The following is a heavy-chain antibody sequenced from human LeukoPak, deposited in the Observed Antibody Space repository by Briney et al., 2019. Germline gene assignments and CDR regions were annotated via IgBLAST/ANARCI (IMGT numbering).Heavy chain of an antibody. D-gene: IGHD4-23*01. Sequence: PSETLSLTCTVSGGSISSDSYYWTWIRQPAGKGLEWIGLIYTFGNTNYTPSLKSRVTISVDTSKNQFSLKLSSVTAADTAIYYCARGTPRWWFDPWGQGILVTVSS. CDR2: IYTFGNT. V-gene: IGHV4-61*02. CDR3: ARGTPRWWFDP. J-gene: IGHJ5*02. CDR1: GGSISSDSYY.